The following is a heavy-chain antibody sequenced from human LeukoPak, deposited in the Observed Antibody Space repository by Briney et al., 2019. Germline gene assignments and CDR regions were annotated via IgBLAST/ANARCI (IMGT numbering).Heavy chain of an antibody. CDR1: GYTLTELS. D-gene: IGHD6-13*01. V-gene: IGHV1-24*01. CDR2: LDPEDGET. J-gene: IGHJ4*02. Sequence: ASVVVSCKVSGYTLTELSMHWVRQAPGRGLGWMGGLDPEDGETIYAQKFQGRVTLTEDTSTDTAYVELSSLRSEDTAVYYCATDQTAGLPLKFDYWGQGTLVTVSS. CDR3: ATDQTAGLPLKFDY.